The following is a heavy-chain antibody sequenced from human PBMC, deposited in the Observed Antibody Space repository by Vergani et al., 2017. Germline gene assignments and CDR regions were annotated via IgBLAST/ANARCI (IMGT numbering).Heavy chain of an antibody. Sequence: QVQLVESGGGVVQPGGSLRLSCAASGFTFSSYGMHWVRQAPGKGLEWVAFIRYDGSNKYYADSVKGRFTISRDNSKNTLYLQMNSLRAEDTAVYYCAKDYGDYTYYFDYWSQVTLVTVSS. D-gene: IGHD4-17*01. CDR3: AKDYGDYTYYFDY. V-gene: IGHV3-30*02. CDR2: IRYDGSNK. CDR1: GFTFSSYG. J-gene: IGHJ4*02.